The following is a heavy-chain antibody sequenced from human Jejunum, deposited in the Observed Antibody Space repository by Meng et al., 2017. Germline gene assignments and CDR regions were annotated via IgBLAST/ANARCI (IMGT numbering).Heavy chain of an antibody. CDR3: AREWSGSFRHFDY. V-gene: IGHV4-4*02. CDR1: GGSISSSDW. D-gene: IGHD3-16*02. Sequence: QVQRAESGPGLLKPSGTLSLTCGVSGGSISSSDWWSWVRQPPGKGLEWIGEIHHSGSTNYNPSLKSRVTISVDKSKNQFSLKLSSVTAADTAVYYCAREWSGSFRHFDYWGQGTLVTVSS. CDR2: IHHSGST. J-gene: IGHJ4*02.